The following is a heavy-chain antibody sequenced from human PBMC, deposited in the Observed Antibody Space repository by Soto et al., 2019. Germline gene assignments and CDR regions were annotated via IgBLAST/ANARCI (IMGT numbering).Heavy chain of an antibody. CDR1: GFTFSSYW. Sequence: GGTLRLSCAASGFTFSSYWMSWVRQAPGKGLEWVANIKQDGSESNYADSVKGRFTISRDNAENSLYLQMTSLRAEDTAVYYCASARHIGHWGQGTLVTVSS. J-gene: IGHJ4*02. D-gene: IGHD2-21*01. CDR2: IKQDGSES. V-gene: IGHV3-7*01. CDR3: ASARHIGH.